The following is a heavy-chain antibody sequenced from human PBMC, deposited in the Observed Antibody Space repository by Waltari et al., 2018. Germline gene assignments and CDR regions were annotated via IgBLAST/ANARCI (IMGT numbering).Heavy chain of an antibody. D-gene: IGHD3-22*01. J-gene: IGHJ3*02. CDR2: IKQDGSEK. CDR1: GFSFSSYG. V-gene: IGHV3-7*01. Sequence: EVQLVESGGGLVQPGGSLRLSCAASGFSFSSYGMSWVRQAPGKGLEWVANIKQDGSEKYYVDSVKGRFTISRDNAKNSLYLQMNSLRAEDTAVYYCAREGYFFAFDIWGQGTMVTVSS. CDR3: AREGYFFAFDI.